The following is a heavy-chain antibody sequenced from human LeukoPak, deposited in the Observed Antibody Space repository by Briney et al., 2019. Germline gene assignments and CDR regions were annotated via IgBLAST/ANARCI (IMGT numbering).Heavy chain of an antibody. D-gene: IGHD5-12*01. CDR1: GLSFSSYS. CDR2: IYSGGSS. V-gene: IGHV3-66*02. Sequence: GGSLRLSCEASGLSFSSYSMNWVRQAPGKGLEWVSVIYSGGSSYYADSVKGRFTISRDISKNTLYLQMSSLRAEDTAVYYCAKGGGYEAQYYYYYLDVWGKGTTVTISS. CDR3: AKGGGYEAQYYYYYLDV. J-gene: IGHJ6*03.